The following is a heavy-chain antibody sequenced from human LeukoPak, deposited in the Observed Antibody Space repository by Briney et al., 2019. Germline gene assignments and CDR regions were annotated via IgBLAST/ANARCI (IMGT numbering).Heavy chain of an antibody. Sequence: GGSLRLSCAASGFTFSGSAMHWVRQASGKGLEWVGRIRSKANSYATAYAASVKGRFTISRDDSKNTAYLQMNSLRAEDTAVYYCARDSPQRWLLFSSDYFDYWGQGTLVTVSS. V-gene: IGHV3-73*01. CDR3: ARDSPQRWLLFSSDYFDY. CDR1: GFTFSGSA. CDR2: IRSKANSYAT. D-gene: IGHD3-3*01. J-gene: IGHJ4*02.